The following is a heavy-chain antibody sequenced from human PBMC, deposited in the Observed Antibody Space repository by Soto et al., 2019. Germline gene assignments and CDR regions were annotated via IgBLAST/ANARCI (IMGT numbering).Heavy chain of an antibody. J-gene: IGHJ4*02. Sequence: GGFLRLSCAASGVSFISYGIHWVRQAPGKGLEWVAVISNEGSIQYYADSVKGRFTISRDNSENTVFLQMNSLRGEDTAVYYCAKEGGTLGTSASYGFDYWGQGSRVTVSS. CDR3: AKEGGTLGTSASYGFDY. D-gene: IGHD3-16*01. CDR2: ISNEGSIQ. V-gene: IGHV3-30*18. CDR1: GVSFISYG.